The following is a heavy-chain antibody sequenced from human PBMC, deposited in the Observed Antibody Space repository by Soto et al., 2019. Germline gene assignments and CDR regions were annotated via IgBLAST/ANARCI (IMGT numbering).Heavy chain of an antibody. J-gene: IGHJ6*03. CDR2: INAGNGNT. CDR1: GYTFTSYA. V-gene: IGHV1-3*01. CDR3: ARDRGYYDFWSGYYNYYYYYMDV. D-gene: IGHD3-3*01. Sequence: QVQLVQSGAEVKKPGASVMVSCKASGYTFTSYAMHWVRQAPGQRLEWMGWINAGNGNTKYSQKFQGRVTITRDTSASTAYMELSSLRSEDTAVYYCARDRGYYDFWSGYYNYYYYYMDVWGKGTTVTVSS.